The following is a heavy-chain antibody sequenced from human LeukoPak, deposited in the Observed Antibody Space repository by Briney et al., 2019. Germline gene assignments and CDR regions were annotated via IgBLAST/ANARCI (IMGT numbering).Heavy chain of an antibody. V-gene: IGHV4-30-2*01. CDR1: GGSISSGGYS. D-gene: IGHD2-15*01. CDR3: ARRGDCSGGSCYPGFDP. Sequence: PSQTLSLTCAVSGGSISSGGYSRSWIRQPPGKGLEWIGYIYHSGRTYYNPSLKSRVTISVDRSKNQFSLKLSSVTAADTAVYYCARRGDCSGGSCYPGFDPWGQGTLVTVSS. J-gene: IGHJ5*02. CDR2: IYHSGRT.